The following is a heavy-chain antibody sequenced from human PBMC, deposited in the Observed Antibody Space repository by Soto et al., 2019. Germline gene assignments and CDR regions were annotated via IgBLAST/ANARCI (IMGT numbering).Heavy chain of an antibody. CDR1: GFTFSSYG. J-gene: IGHJ4*02. D-gene: IGHD6-6*01. CDR3: ARERRVGVAALLDY. V-gene: IGHV3-33*01. Sequence: QVQLVESGGGVVQPGRSLRLSCAASGFTFSSYGMHWVRQAPGKGLEWVAVIWYDGSNKYYADSVKGRFTISRDNSKNTLYLQMNSLRAEDTAVYYCARERRVGVAALLDYWGQGTLVTVSS. CDR2: IWYDGSNK.